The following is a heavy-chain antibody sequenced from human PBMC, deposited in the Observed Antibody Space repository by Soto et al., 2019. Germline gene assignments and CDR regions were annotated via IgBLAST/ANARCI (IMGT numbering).Heavy chain of an antibody. CDR2: DSGNIGNK. Sequence: QVQLVQSAVEVRRPGASVEVSCKTSGYMFTTYGISWVRQVPGQGLEWMSWDSGNIGNKKYAQRFQDRITMTVDKSTRTVSMEYRGLTADDTGICYCARAGGGLAARPLEYWGQGTLVTVSS. CDR1: GYMFTTYG. D-gene: IGHD6-6*01. J-gene: IGHJ4*02. V-gene: IGHV1-18*04. CDR3: ARAGGGLAARPLEY.